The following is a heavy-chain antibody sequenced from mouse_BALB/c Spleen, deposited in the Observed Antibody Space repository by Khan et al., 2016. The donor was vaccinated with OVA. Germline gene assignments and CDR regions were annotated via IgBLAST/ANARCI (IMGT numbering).Heavy chain of an antibody. CDR2: INPSNGGP. V-gene: IGHV1S81*02. D-gene: IGHD3-1*01. CDR1: GYTFTSYY. J-gene: IGHJ3*01. CDR3: TRSGFGGFAY. Sequence: HVQLQQPGAELVKPGASVKLSCKASGYTFTSYYLYWVKQRPGQGLEWIGGINPSNGGPNFNEKFKTRATLTIDKSSSTAYMQLSSLTSEDSAVYYCTRSGFGGFAYWGQGTLVTVSA.